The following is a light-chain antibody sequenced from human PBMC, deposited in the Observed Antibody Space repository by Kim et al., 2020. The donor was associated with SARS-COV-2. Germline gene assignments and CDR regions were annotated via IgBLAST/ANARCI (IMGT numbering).Light chain of an antibody. Sequence: GQKVTISCSGSGSNIGTNYVSWYQHLPGTAPEVLIYDNNKRRSGIPDRFSGSKSGTSATLGITGLQTGDEADYYCGTWDSSLSAAVFGGGTQLTVL. CDR1: GSNIGTNY. CDR2: DNN. V-gene: IGLV1-51*01. J-gene: IGLJ7*01. CDR3: GTWDSSLSAAV.